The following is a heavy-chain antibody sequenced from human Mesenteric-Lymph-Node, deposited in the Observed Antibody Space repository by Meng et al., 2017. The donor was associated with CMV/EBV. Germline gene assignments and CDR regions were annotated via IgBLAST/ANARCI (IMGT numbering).Heavy chain of an antibody. J-gene: IGHJ4*02. Sequence: GGSLRLSCAASGFTFSTYGMHWVRQAPGKGLEWVAVTWYDESKTYYADSVKGRFTISRDNSRKMVYLQMNSLRAEDTAVYYCAKDAAGWLVYYFDYWGQGTRVTVSS. CDR2: TWYDESKT. V-gene: IGHV3-33*06. CDR1: GFTFSTYG. CDR3: AKDAAGWLVYYFDY. D-gene: IGHD6-19*01.